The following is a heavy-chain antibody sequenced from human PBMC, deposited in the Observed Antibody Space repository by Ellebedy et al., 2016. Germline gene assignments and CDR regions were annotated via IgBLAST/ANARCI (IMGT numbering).Heavy chain of an antibody. D-gene: IGHD1-26*01. J-gene: IGHJ4*02. V-gene: IGHV4-59*01. CDR2: VSYTGST. CDR1: GGSMSSYY. Sequence: SETLSLXXTVSGGSMSSYYWSWIRQSPGQGLEWIGYVSYTGSTRYNSSLKSRVTISTDTSKNHFSLRLSSVTAADTAVYYCARGSIGNSYYFDSWGQGTQVTVSS. CDR3: ARGSIGNSYYFDS.